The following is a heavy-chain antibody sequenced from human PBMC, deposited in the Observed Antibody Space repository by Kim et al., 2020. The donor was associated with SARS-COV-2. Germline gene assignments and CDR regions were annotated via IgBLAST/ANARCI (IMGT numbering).Heavy chain of an antibody. CDR2: SSGSGGTT. V-gene: IGHV3-23*01. Sequence: GGSLRLSCAASGFAYSNTGMSWVRHAPGKGLEWVAASSGSGGTTYYADAVKGRFTNCNDNFKNTLYQQMNSLRVEDTAVYYCTLGVLWFGALPGYWVQGTLVTVSS. J-gene: IGHJ4*02. D-gene: IGHD3-10*01. CDR1: GFAYSNTG. CDR3: TLGVLWFGALPGY.